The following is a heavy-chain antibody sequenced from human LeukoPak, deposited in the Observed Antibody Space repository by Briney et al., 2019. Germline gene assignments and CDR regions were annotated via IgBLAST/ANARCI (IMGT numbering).Heavy chain of an antibody. J-gene: IGHJ4*02. CDR1: GVSISSYY. Sequence: SETLSLTCNVSGVSISSYYWSWIRQPAGKGLEWIGRISTSGSTHYNPSLKSRVTMSVDMSKNQFSLMLRSVTAADTAIYYCARDNSGSLFPPSFDYWGQGTLVTVSS. D-gene: IGHD1-26*01. CDR2: ISTSGST. V-gene: IGHV4-4*07. CDR3: ARDNSGSLFPPSFDY.